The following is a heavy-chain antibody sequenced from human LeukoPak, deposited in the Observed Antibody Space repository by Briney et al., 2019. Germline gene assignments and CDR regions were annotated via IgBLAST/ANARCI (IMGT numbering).Heavy chain of an antibody. CDR1: GYTFTGYY. V-gene: IGHV1-2*02. CDR3: ARDRRSWYYFDY. Sequence: ASVKVSCKASGYTFTGYYMHWVRQAPGQGLEWMGWINPNSSGTNYAQKFQGRVTMTRDTSISTAYMELSRLRSDDTAVYYCARDRRSWYYFDYWGQGTLVTVSS. CDR2: INPNSSGT. D-gene: IGHD6-13*01. J-gene: IGHJ4*02.